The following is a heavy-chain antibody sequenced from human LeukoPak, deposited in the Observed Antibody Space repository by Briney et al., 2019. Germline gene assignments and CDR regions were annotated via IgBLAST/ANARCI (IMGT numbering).Heavy chain of an antibody. Sequence: GGSLRLSCAAAGFTFSSCAMSWVRQAPGKGLEWVSAISGSGGSTYYADSVKGRFTISRDNSKNTLYLQMNSLRAEDTALYYCAKATKGYYGSGISHWGQGTLVTVSS. CDR2: ISGSGGST. V-gene: IGHV3-23*01. J-gene: IGHJ4*02. CDR1: GFTFSSCA. CDR3: AKATKGYYGSGISH. D-gene: IGHD3-10*01.